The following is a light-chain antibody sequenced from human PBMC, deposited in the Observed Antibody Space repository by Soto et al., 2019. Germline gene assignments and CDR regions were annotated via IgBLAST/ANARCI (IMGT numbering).Light chain of an antibody. CDR1: QSVSSN. J-gene: IGKJ3*01. V-gene: IGKV3-15*01. CDR2: GAS. CDR3: QQYSNWPIT. Sequence: EIVMTQSPATLSVSPGERATLSCRASQSVSSNLAWYQQKPGQAPRLLIYGASTRATVIPARFSGSGSGTEFTLTISSLQSEDFAVYYCQQYSNWPITFGPGTKADIK.